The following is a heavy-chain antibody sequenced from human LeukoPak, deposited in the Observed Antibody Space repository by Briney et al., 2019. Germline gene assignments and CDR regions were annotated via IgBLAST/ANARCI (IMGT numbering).Heavy chain of an antibody. CDR1: GYSFTSYW. J-gene: IGHJ3*02. D-gene: IGHD5-18*01. V-gene: IGHV5-51*03. Sequence: PGESLKISCKGSGYSFTSYWIGWVRQMPGKGLEWMGIIHPGDSDTRYSPSFQGQVTISADKSISTAYLQWSSLKASDTAIYYCARPAVGGYRYAHTDAFDIWGQGTMVTVSS. CDR2: IHPGDSDT. CDR3: ARPAVGGYRYAHTDAFDI.